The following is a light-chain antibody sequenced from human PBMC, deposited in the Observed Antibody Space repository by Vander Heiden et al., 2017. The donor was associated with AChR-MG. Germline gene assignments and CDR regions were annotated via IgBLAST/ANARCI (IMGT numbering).Light chain of an antibody. V-gene: IGLV2-14*03. CDR2: DVN. CDR3: TSYTTISTWV. Sequence: QSALTQPASVSGSPGQSITISCTGTHSDVGYYDYVSWYQQHPGKAPKLMIYDVNYRPSGISNRFSGSKSGNTASLIISGLQAEDEADYYCTSYTTISTWVFGGGTKLTVL. J-gene: IGLJ3*02. CDR1: HSDVGYYDY.